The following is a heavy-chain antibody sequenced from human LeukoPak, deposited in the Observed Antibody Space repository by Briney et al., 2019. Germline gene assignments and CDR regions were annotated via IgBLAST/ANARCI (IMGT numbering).Heavy chain of an antibody. Sequence: ASVKVSCKASGYTFTGYYMHWVRQTPGQGLEWMRWLNPNSGGTNYAQKFQGRVTMTRDTSISTAYMELSRLRSDDTAVYYCARERDIVVVPAREDAFDIWGQGTMVTVSS. D-gene: IGHD2-2*01. J-gene: IGHJ3*02. V-gene: IGHV1-2*02. CDR3: ARERDIVVVPAREDAFDI. CDR1: GYTFTGYY. CDR2: LNPNSGGT.